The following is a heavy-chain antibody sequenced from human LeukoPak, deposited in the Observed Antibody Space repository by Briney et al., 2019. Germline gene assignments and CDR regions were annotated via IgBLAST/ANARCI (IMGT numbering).Heavy chain of an antibody. CDR2: IKQDGSKK. Sequence: GGSLRLSCVASGFPFSSYWMTWVRQAPGKGLEWVANIKQDGSKKSYVVSVKGRFTISRDNAKNSLYLQMNSLRAENTAIYYCTRVGYIDEGIDYWGQGTLVTVSS. J-gene: IGHJ4*02. CDR3: TRVGYIDEGIDY. CDR1: GFPFSSYW. D-gene: IGHD5-24*01. V-gene: IGHV3-7*04.